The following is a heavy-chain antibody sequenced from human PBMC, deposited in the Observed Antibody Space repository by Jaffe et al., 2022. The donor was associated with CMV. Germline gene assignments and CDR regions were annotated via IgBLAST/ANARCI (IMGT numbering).Heavy chain of an antibody. D-gene: IGHD2-21*02. CDR3: ARNGGNSDLGS. J-gene: IGHJ5*02. Sequence: QVQLQESGPGLVKPSGTLSLTCAVSGGSISSRDWWTWVRQPPGKGLEWIGEIYHSGNTNYNPSLKSRVTTSVDKSKNQFSLKLTSVTAADTAVYYCARNGGNSDLGSWGQGALVTVSS. CDR1: GGSISSRDW. CDR2: IYHSGNT. V-gene: IGHV4-4*02.